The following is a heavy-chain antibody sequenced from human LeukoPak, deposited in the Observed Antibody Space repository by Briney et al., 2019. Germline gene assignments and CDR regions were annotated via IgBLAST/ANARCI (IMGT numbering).Heavy chain of an antibody. Sequence: GGSLRLSCAASGFTFSSYAMSWVRQAPGNGLEWVSAISGSGGSTYYADSVKGRFTISRDNSKNTLYLQMNSLRAEDTAVYYCAKVVRGLMTAVTTFDYWGQGTLVTVSS. V-gene: IGHV3-23*01. D-gene: IGHD4-17*01. J-gene: IGHJ4*02. CDR2: ISGSGGST. CDR1: GFTFSSYA. CDR3: AKVVRGLMTAVTTFDY.